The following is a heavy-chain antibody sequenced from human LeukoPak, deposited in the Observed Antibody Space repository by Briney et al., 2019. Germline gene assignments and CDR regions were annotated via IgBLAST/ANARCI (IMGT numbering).Heavy chain of an antibody. CDR1: RYTFTGYY. J-gene: IGHJ4*02. V-gene: IGHV1-2*02. CDR3: VRSPTSGTYYNRPYYFDY. Sequence: ASVKVSCKASRYTFTGYYMHWVRQAPGLGLEWMGWINPNSGGTNYAQNFQGRVTMTRDTSINTAYMDLNRLRPDDTAVYYCVRSPTSGTYYNRPYYFDYWGQGTLVTVSS. D-gene: IGHD3-10*01. CDR2: INPNSGGT.